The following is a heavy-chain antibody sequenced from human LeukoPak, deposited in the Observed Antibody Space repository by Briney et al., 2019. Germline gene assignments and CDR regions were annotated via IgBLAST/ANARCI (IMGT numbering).Heavy chain of an antibody. CDR1: GFTFSSYG. D-gene: IGHD3-10*01. J-gene: IGHJ4*02. CDR3: ARDGSFSGTPYFDY. Sequence: PGGSLRLSCAASGFTFSSYGMHWVRQAPGKGLEWVAVIWYDGSNKYYADSVKGRFTISRDNSKNTLYLQMNSLRAEDTAVYYCARDGSFSGTPYFDYWGRGTLVTVSS. V-gene: IGHV3-33*01. CDR2: IWYDGSNK.